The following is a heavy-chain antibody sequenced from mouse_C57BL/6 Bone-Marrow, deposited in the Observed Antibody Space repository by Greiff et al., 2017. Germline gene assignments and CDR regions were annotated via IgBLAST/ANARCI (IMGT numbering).Heavy chain of an antibody. CDR3: ARDLSMDN. V-gene: IGHV3-6*01. CDR2: ISYDGSN. Sequence: EVQVVESGPGLVKPSQSLSLTCSVSGYSITSGYYWNWIRRFPGNKLEWMGYISYDGSNNYNPSLKTRISITLDTSKNQLFLRLKSVTTEDTATYCCARDLSMDNWGQGTSVSVSS. J-gene: IGHJ4*01. CDR1: GYSITSGYY.